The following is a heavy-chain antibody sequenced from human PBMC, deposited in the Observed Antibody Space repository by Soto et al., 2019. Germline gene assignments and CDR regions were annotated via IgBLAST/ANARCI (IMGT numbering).Heavy chain of an antibody. J-gene: IGHJ4*02. Sequence: GGSLRLSCVASGFTFSDYYMSWIRQAPGKGLEWVSYISSSGSTIYYADSVKGRFTISRDNAKNSLYLQMNSLRAEDTAVYYCARDNYYDSSGSDYWGQGTLVTVSS. CDR3: ARDNYYDSSGSDY. V-gene: IGHV3-11*01. CDR2: ISSSGSTI. D-gene: IGHD3-22*01. CDR1: GFTFSDYY.